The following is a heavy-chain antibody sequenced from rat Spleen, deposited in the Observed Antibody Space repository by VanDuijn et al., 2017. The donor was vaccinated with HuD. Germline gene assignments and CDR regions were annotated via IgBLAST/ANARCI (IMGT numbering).Heavy chain of an antibody. Sequence: EVQLVESGGGLVQPGRSMKLSCAASGFTFSNYHMAWVRQAPTKGLEWVASINYDGSSTYYRDSVKGRFTISRDKAKNTLYLQMDSLRSEDTAPYYCTTMGNYFNYWGQGVMVTVSS. V-gene: IGHV5-20*01. D-gene: IGHD1-7*01. CDR2: INYDGSST. CDR3: TTMGNYFNY. CDR1: GFTFSNYH. J-gene: IGHJ2*01.